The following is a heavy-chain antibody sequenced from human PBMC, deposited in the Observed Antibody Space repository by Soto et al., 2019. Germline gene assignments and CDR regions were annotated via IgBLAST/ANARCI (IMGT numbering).Heavy chain of an antibody. Sequence: PGGSLRLSCAASGFTFSSYSMNWVPQAPGKGLEWVSSISSSSSYLYYAYSGKALVTFSREDAKYSLYLHMHSRRAEDSAGYYCARDSQYDSGGYHLPNYFDYLRQGTMVTFYS. CDR1: GFTFSSYS. V-gene: IGHV3-21*01. J-gene: IGHJ4*02. D-gene: IGHD3-22*01. CDR3: ARDSQYDSGGYHLPNYFDY. CDR2: ISSSSSYL.